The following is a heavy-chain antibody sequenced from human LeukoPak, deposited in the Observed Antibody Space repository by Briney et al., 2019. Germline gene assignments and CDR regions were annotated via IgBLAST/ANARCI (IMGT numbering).Heavy chain of an antibody. CDR3: SRDRGYYDSGNYPTDY. Sequence: GASVTVSCKASGYTFSVYYIHWVRQAPGQGLEWMGWINPNSGGTNYAQKFQGRVTMTRDTSTTYMELSRLTSDDTAVYYCSRDRGYYDSGNYPTDYWGQGTLVTVSS. D-gene: IGHD3-10*01. J-gene: IGHJ4*02. CDR1: GYTFSVYY. CDR2: INPNSGGT. V-gene: IGHV1-2*02.